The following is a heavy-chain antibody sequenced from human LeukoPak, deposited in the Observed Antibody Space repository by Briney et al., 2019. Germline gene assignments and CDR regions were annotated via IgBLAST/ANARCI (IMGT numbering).Heavy chain of an antibody. D-gene: IGHD1-1*01. J-gene: IGHJ5*02. Sequence: EPSETLSLTCTVSGGSISSYYWSWIRQPPGKGLEWIGYISYSGSTNFNPSLKSRVTISVDTSKNQFSLKLSSVTAADTAVYYCAREGTAGTNLNWFDPWGQGTLVTVSS. CDR1: GGSISSYY. CDR2: ISYSGST. V-gene: IGHV4-59*01. CDR3: AREGTAGTNLNWFDP.